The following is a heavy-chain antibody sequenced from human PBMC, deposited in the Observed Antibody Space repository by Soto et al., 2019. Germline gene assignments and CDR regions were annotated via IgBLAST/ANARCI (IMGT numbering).Heavy chain of an antibody. CDR1: EYTFTNYF. J-gene: IGHJ4*02. V-gene: IGHV1-46*03. CDR2: INPSGGST. Sequence: QVQLVQSRAEVKKPGASVKVSCKASEYTFTNYFIFWVRQAPGQGLEWMGIINPSGGSTTYAQKFMGSLNMTGDTSTNTIYMELSSLRADDTAVYYCARSYSSTSPRFDYWGQGTLVTVSS. CDR3: ARSYSSTSPRFDY. D-gene: IGHD2-2*01.